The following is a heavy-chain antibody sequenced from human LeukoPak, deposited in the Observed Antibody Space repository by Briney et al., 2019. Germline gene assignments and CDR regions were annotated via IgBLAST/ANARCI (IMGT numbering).Heavy chain of an antibody. V-gene: IGHV1-18*01. Sequence: ASVKVSCKASGYTFTSYGITGVGQAPGQGLEWMGGISGYNYNTNYAQKLQDRVTMTTDTSTSTAYMELRSLRSDDTAVYYCARDECTSTSCYCYYWGQGTLVTVSS. CDR2: ISGYNYNT. CDR1: GYTFTSYG. D-gene: IGHD2-2*01. CDR3: ARDECTSTSCYCYY. J-gene: IGHJ4*02.